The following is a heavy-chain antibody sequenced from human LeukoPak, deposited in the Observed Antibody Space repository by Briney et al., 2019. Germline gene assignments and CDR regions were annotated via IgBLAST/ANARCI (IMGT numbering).Heavy chain of an antibody. CDR1: GFPFSSYA. CDR2: ISSSGAST. CDR3: AKSLDRHSSGDNFDY. V-gene: IGHV3-23*01. D-gene: IGHD6-25*01. J-gene: IGHJ4*02. Sequence: PGGSRRLSCAASGFPFSSYAMSWVRQAPGKGLEWVSLISSSGASTYYADSVKGRFTISRDNSKHTLYLQMNGLRAEDTAVYFCAKSLDRHSSGDNFDYWGQGTLVTVSS.